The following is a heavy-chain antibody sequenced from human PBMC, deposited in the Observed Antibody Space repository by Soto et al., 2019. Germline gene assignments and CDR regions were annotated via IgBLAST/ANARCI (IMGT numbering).Heavy chain of an antibody. CDR1: GASISTSNW. CDR3: ARGPRSGSYSVDGFDV. CDR2: IYHSGGP. J-gene: IGHJ3*01. D-gene: IGHD1-26*01. V-gene: IGHV4-4*02. Sequence: QVQLQQSGPGLVNPSGTLSLTCVVSGASISTSNWWSWVRQPPGKGLEWIGAIYHSGGPSYSPSLKSRLILSVDKSRNEFSLRLSAVTAADTAIYYCARGPRSGSYSVDGFDVWGQGTVVTVSS.